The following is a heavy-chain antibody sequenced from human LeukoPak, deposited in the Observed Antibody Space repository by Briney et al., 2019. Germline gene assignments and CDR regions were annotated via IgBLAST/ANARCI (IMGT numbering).Heavy chain of an antibody. V-gene: IGHV4-30-4*01. CDR2: IYYSGST. J-gene: IGHJ4*02. CDR1: GGSISSGDYY. CDR3: ARDRRYCSGGSCHPNYFDY. Sequence: PSETLSLTCTVSGGSISSGDYYWSWIRQPPGKGLEWIGYIYYSGSTYYNPSLKSRVTISVDTSKNQFSLKLSSVTAADTAVYYCARDRRYCSGGSCHPNYFDYWGQGTLVTVSS. D-gene: IGHD2-15*01.